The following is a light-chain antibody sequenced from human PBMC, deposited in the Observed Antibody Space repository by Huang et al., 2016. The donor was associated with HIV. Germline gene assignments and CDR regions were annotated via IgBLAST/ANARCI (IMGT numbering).Light chain of an antibody. Sequence: DIQMTQSPSTLSASIGDRVTITCRASQTITWWLAWYQKKPGKAPKVLIYKAASLESGVPSSFSGSGSGTEFTLTISSLQPDDFATYYCQQYNAYPWTFGQGTKVEI. CDR2: KAA. CDR3: QQYNAYPWT. CDR1: QTITWW. V-gene: IGKV1-5*03. J-gene: IGKJ1*01.